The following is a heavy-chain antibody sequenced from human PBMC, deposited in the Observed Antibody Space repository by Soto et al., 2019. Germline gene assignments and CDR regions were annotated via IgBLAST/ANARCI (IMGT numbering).Heavy chain of an antibody. V-gene: IGHV4-34*01. Sequence: SETLSLTCAVYGGSFSTDYLSWIRKPPGKGLEWIGEINPSGGTNYNPSLKSRVTISVATSKNQFSLKLSSVTAADTAVYYCARVLAARASRDFDYWGQGTLVTVSS. J-gene: IGHJ4*02. CDR3: ARVLAARASRDFDY. CDR2: INPSGGT. D-gene: IGHD6-6*01. CDR1: GGSFSTDY.